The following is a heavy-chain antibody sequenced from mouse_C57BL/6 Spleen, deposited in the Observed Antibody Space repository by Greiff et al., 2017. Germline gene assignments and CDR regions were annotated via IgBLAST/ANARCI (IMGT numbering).Heavy chain of an antibody. V-gene: IGHV1-53*01. Sequence: QVQLQQPGTELVKPGASVKLSCKASGYTFTSYWMHWVKQRPGQGLEWIGNINPSHNNTDYNEKFKSKATLTVDKSSSTAYLQLSSLTSEDSAVYYCARIYYGYGGFAYWGQGTLVTVSA. J-gene: IGHJ3*01. CDR3: ARIYYGYGGFAY. CDR1: GYTFTSYW. CDR2: INPSHNNT. D-gene: IGHD2-2*01.